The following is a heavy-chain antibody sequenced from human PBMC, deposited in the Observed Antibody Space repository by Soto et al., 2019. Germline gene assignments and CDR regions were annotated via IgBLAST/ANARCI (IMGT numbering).Heavy chain of an antibody. J-gene: IGHJ4*02. CDR2: IYPSVSS. Sequence: PSATRSRTCHDSSFAISRGSYCSWVRQPPGKGLEWIGSIYPSVSSYHNPSLATRLGLSIDASKNQFTLNLTSVTAADTALYFCAREKVGTTRFDNWGQGIQVTCSS. D-gene: IGHD2-21*02. CDR3: AREKVGTTRFDN. V-gene: IGHV4-38-2*02. CDR1: SFAISRGSY.